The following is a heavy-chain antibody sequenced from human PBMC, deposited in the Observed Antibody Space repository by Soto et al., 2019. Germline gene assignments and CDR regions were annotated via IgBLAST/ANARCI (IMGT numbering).Heavy chain of an antibody. Sequence: PSETLSLTCTVSGGSISSGGYYWSWIRQHPGKGLEWIGYIYYSGSTYYNPSLKSRVTISVDTSKYQFSLKLSSVTAADTAVYYCARSGWYRIDYWGQGTLVTVSS. CDR3: ARSGWYRIDY. CDR2: IYYSGST. J-gene: IGHJ4*02. CDR1: GGSISSGGYY. V-gene: IGHV4-31*03. D-gene: IGHD6-19*01.